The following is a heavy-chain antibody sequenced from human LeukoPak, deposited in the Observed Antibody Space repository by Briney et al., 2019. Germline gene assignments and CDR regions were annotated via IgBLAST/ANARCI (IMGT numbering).Heavy chain of an antibody. CDR1: GYTFTSYG. Sequence: ASVKVSCKASGYTFTSYGISWVRHAPGQGLEWMGWISGYNGKTDYAQEFQGRVTMTTDTSTTTAYMELRSLRSDDTAVYYCARRELLVRSWFDPWGQGTLVTVSS. D-gene: IGHD3-10*01. V-gene: IGHV1-18*01. J-gene: IGHJ5*02. CDR3: ARRELLVRSWFDP. CDR2: ISGYNGKT.